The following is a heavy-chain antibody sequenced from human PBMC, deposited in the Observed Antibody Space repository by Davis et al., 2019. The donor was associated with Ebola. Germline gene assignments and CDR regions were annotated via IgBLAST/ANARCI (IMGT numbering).Heavy chain of an antibody. J-gene: IGHJ5*02. CDR3: ARGILLRYWFDP. CDR1: GFTFSSYS. D-gene: IGHD3-3*01. Sequence: PGGSLRLSCAASGFTFSSYSMNWVRQAPGKGLEWVSSISSSSSYIYYADSVKGRFTISRDNAKNSLYLQMNSLRAEDTAVYYCARGILLRYWFDPWGQGTLVTVSS. V-gene: IGHV3-21*01. CDR2: ISSSSSYI.